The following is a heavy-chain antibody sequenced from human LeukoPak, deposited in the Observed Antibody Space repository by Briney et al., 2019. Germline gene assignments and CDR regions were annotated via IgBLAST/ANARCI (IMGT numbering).Heavy chain of an antibody. CDR1: GGTFSSHA. V-gene: IGHV1-69*13. CDR3: ARDVGITIFGVVHDAFDI. J-gene: IGHJ3*02. D-gene: IGHD3-3*01. Sequence: GASVKVSCKASGGTFSSHAISWVRQAPGQGLEWMGGIIPIFGTANYAQKFQGRVTITADESTSTAYMELSSLRSEDTAVYYCARDVGITIFGVVHDAFDIWGQGTMVTVSS. CDR2: IIPIFGTA.